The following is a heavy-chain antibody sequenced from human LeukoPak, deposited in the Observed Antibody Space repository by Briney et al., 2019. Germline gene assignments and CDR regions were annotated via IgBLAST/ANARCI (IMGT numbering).Heavy chain of an antibody. V-gene: IGHV4-39*01. CDR2: IYHSGST. Sequence: SETLSLTCAVSGVSISGSGHYWGWIRQPPGEGLEWIGNIYHSGSTYYNASLQSRVTISIDTSRNQFSLRLNSVTAADTAMYYCAKSGGYGLIDCWGQGTLVTVSS. CDR1: GVSISGSGHY. CDR3: AKSGGYGLIDC. J-gene: IGHJ4*02. D-gene: IGHD1-26*01.